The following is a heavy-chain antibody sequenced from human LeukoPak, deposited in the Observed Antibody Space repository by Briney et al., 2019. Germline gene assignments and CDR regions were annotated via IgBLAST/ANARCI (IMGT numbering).Heavy chain of an antibody. CDR1: GFTFSDYY. CDR3: ARDLGGGYDLGAFDI. Sequence: GGSLRLSCAAPGFTFSDYYMSWIRQAPGKGLRGVSYISSSGSTIYYADSVKGRFTISRDNAKNSLYLQMNSLRAEDTAVYYCARDLGGGYDLGAFDIWGQGTMVTVSS. CDR2: ISSSGSTI. D-gene: IGHD5-12*01. J-gene: IGHJ3*02. V-gene: IGHV3-11*01.